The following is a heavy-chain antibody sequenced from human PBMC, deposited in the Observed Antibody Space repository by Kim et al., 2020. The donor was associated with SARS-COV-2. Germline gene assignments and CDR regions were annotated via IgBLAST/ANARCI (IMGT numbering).Heavy chain of an antibody. CDR3: ARDRGSSGYYATADAFDI. J-gene: IGHJ3*02. CDR2: ISYDGSNK. D-gene: IGHD3-22*01. Sequence: GGSLRLSCAASGFTFSSYGMHWVRQAPGKGLEWVAVISYDGSNKYYADSVKGRFTISRDNSKNTLYLQMNSLRAEDTAVYYCARDRGSSGYYATADAFDIWGQGTMVTVSS. CDR1: GFTFSSYG. V-gene: IGHV3-33*05.